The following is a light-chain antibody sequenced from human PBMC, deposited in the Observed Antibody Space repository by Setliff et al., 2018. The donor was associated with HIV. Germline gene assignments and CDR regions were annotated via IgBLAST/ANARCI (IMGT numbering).Light chain of an antibody. CDR3: QQYSNYPLT. CDR1: QSISTW. J-gene: IGKJ4*01. Sequence: DIQMTQSPSTLSASVGDRVTITCRASQSISTWLAWYQQKPGKAPKLLIYKASDLQGGVPSKFSGSGSGTKFTLTISSLQPDDFATYYCQQYSNYPLTFGGGTKVDNK. V-gene: IGKV1-5*03. CDR2: KAS.